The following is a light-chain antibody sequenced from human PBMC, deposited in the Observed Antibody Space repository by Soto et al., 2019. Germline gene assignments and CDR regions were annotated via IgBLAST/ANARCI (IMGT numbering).Light chain of an antibody. CDR2: GAS. V-gene: IGKV3-15*01. CDR1: QSVSSN. CDR3: QQYNNWPRM. Sequence: EILMTQSPATLSVSPGERATLSCRASQSVSSNLAWYQQKPGQAPRLLIYGASTRATGIPARFSGSGSGTEFTLTISSLQSVDFAVYYCQQYNNWPRMFGQGTKVDI. J-gene: IGKJ1*01.